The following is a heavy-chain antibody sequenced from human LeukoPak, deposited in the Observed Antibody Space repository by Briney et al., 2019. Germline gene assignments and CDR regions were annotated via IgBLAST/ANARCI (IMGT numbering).Heavy chain of an antibody. J-gene: IGHJ4*02. D-gene: IGHD6-19*01. Sequence: ASVKLSYKASGYSFTSYGITWVRQAPGQGLEWMGWINPYNGNTNYAQKLQGRVTMTTDTSTSTAYMDLRSLRSDDTAVYYCARDRSGWFFSHWSQGTLVTVSS. CDR3: ARDRSGWFFSH. V-gene: IGHV1-18*01. CDR2: INPYNGNT. CDR1: GYSFTSYG.